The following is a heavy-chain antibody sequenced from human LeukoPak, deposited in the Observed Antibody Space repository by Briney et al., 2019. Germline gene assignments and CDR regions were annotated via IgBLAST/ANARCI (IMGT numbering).Heavy chain of an antibody. CDR2: ISSSGSYT. J-gene: IGHJ4*02. V-gene: IGHV3-11*05. D-gene: IGHD2-15*01. CDR3: ARGSRVIDY. CDR1: GSTFSDYY. Sequence: GGSLRLSCAASGSTFSDYYMSWIRQAPGKGLEWVSFISSSGSYTMSAGSVKGRFTISRDNAKNSLYLQMNSLRAEDTAVYYCARGSRVIDYWGQGTLVTVSS.